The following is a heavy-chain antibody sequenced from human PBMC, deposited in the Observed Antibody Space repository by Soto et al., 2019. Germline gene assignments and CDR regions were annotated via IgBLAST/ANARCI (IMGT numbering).Heavy chain of an antibody. V-gene: IGHV3-53*04. CDR2: IYSGGST. Sequence: EVQLVESGGGLVQPGGSLRLSCAASGFTVSSNYMSWVRQAPGKGLEWVSVIYSGGSTYYADSVKGRFTISRHNSKNTLYLQRNSLRAEDTAVYYCARVVVVTAGHYYYYYGMDVWGQGTTVTVSS. CDR1: GFTVSSNY. CDR3: ARVVVVTAGHYYYYYGMDV. D-gene: IGHD2-21*02. J-gene: IGHJ6*02.